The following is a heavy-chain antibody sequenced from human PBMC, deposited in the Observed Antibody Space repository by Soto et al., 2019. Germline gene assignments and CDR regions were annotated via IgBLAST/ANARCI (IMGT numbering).Heavy chain of an antibody. D-gene: IGHD3-10*01. J-gene: IGHJ3*01. CDR2: IIPILGIA. CDR1: GGTFSSYT. Sequence: QVQLVQSGAEVKKPGSSVKVSCKASGGTFSSYTISWVRQAPGQGLEWMGRIIPILGIANYAQKFQGRVTITADKSTSTAYRERSSLRSEDTVGYYCARGYYGSGAQGDFDLWGQGTMVTVSS. CDR3: ARGYYGSGAQGDFDL. V-gene: IGHV1-69*02.